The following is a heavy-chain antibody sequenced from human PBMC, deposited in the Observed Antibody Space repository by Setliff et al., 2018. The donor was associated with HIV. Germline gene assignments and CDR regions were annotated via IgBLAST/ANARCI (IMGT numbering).Heavy chain of an antibody. CDR1: GYTFTNYY. Sequence: ASVKVSCKASGYTFTNYYLHWVRQTPGQGLKWMGMINPSGGTTNYPQKFQGRVTMTRDTSTSTVYMELSSLRSEETAVYYCARGGSCEQWLTPFDYWGQGTLVTVSS. CDR3: ARGGSCEQWLTPFDY. CDR2: INPSGGTT. D-gene: IGHD6-19*01. V-gene: IGHV1-46*01. J-gene: IGHJ4*02.